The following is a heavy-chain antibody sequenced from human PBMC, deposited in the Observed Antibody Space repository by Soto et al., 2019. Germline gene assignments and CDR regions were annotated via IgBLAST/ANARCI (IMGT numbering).Heavy chain of an antibody. CDR2: ISSSGTDI. J-gene: IGHJ2*01. Sequence: EVELVESGGGLVKPGGSLRLSCAASGFTFSSYSMNWVRQAPGKGLEWVSSISSSGTDIYYADSVKGRFTISRDNGKNSLYLQMNRLRAEDTAVYYCAKRADYGDYEEQNDWYFDLWGRGTLVTVSS. CDR1: GFTFSSYS. V-gene: IGHV3-21*01. CDR3: AKRADYGDYEEQNDWYFDL. D-gene: IGHD4-17*01.